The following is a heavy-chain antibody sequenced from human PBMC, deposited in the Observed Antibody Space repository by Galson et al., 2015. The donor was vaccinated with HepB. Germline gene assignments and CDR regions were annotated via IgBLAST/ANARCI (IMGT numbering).Heavy chain of an antibody. CDR3: SRSPTITPVFDY. Sequence: SLRLACEASGFTVSLYAMHWVRQAQGKGLEGVANMSYDGSDKYYAESVKVRFNISRDNSKNTIYLQMNSLRVEDTAVYYCSRSPTITPVFDYWGQGALVTVSS. V-gene: IGHV3-30-3*01. J-gene: IGHJ4*02. CDR1: GFTVSLYA. D-gene: IGHD4-11*01. CDR2: MSYDGSDK.